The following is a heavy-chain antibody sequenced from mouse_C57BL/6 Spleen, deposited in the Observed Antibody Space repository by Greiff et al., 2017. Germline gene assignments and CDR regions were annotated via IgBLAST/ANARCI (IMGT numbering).Heavy chain of an antibody. CDR2: IWSGGST. V-gene: IGHV2-4*01. D-gene: IGHD1-1*01. J-gene: IGHJ4*01. CDR3: AKNGATVVADAMDY. Sequence: VQLVESGPGLVQPSQSLSITCTVSGFSLTSYGVHWVRQPPGKGLEWLGVIWSGGSTDYNAAFISRLSISKDNSKSQVFFKMNSLQADDTSIYYGAKNGATVVADAMDYWGQGTSVTVSS. CDR1: GFSLTSYG.